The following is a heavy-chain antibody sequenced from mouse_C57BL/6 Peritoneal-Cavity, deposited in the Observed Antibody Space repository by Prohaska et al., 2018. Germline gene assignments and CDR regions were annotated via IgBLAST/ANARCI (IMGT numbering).Heavy chain of an antibody. CDR1: GYAFSSYW. Sequence: QVQLQQSGAELVKPGASVKISCKASGYAFSSYWMNWVKQRPGKGLEWIGQIYPGDGDTNYNGKFKGKAALTADKSSSTAYMQLSSLTSEDSVVYFCARWDDPAYWGQGTLVTVSA. CDR3: ARWDDPAY. D-gene: IGHD2-3*01. J-gene: IGHJ3*01. V-gene: IGHV1-80*01. CDR2: IYPGDGDT.